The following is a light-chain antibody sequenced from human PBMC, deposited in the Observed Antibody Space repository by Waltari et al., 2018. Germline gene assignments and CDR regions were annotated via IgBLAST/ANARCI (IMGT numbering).Light chain of an antibody. CDR1: QTISSY. CDR3: QQSYSTPYT. Sequence: DIQMTQSTSSLSAFVGDSVTITCRASQTISSYLNWYQQKPGKAPKLLIYAASSLQSGVPSRFSGSGSETDFTLTISSLQPEDFATYYCQQSYSTPYTFGQGTKLDIK. V-gene: IGKV1-39*01. CDR2: AAS. J-gene: IGKJ2*01.